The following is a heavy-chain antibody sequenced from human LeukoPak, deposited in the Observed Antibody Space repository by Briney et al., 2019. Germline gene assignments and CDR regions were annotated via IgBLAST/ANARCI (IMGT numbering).Heavy chain of an antibody. Sequence: GGSLRLSCAASGFTFSNYAMSWVRQAPGKGLECVSPISGSGDNTYYADSVKGRFTISKDNSKNTLYLQMNSLRAEDTAVYYCAKDDSGSYCPYYYYMDVWGKGTTVTISS. CDR1: GFTFSNYA. CDR2: ISGSGDNT. J-gene: IGHJ6*03. CDR3: AKDDSGSYCPYYYYMDV. V-gene: IGHV3-23*01. D-gene: IGHD1-26*01.